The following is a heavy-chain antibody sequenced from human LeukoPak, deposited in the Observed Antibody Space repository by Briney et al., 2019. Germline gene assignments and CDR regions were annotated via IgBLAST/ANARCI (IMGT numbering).Heavy chain of an antibody. D-gene: IGHD2-15*01. CDR3: ATACSGGSCSPTYYYYYGMDV. Sequence: GASVKVSCKVSGHTLTELSMHWVRQAPGKGLEWMGGFDPEDGETIYAQRFQGRVTMTEDTSTDTAYMDLRSLRSEDTAVYYCATACSGGSCSPTYYYYYGMDVWGQGTTVTVSS. V-gene: IGHV1-24*01. CDR1: GHTLTELS. CDR2: FDPEDGET. J-gene: IGHJ6*02.